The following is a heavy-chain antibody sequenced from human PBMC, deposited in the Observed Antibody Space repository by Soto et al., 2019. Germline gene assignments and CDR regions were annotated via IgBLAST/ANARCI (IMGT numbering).Heavy chain of an antibody. Sequence: ASVKVSCKASGYTFTGYYMHWVRQAPGQGLEWMGWINPNSGGTNYAQKFQGRVTMTRDTSISTAYMELSRLRSDDTAVYYCARDRGTMVRGVPNLFDPWGQGTLVTVSS. V-gene: IGHV1-2*02. CDR1: GYTFTGYY. D-gene: IGHD3-10*01. CDR2: INPNSGGT. J-gene: IGHJ5*02. CDR3: ARDRGTMVRGVPNLFDP.